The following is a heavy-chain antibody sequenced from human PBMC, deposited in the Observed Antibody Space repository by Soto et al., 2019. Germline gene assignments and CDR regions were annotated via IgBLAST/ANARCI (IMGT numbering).Heavy chain of an antibody. CDR1: GGSISSGGYY. Sequence: QVQLQESGPGLVKPSQTLSLTCTVSGGSISSGGYYWSWIRQHPGKGLEWIGYIYYSGNTYYNPSLKSRITISVDTSKNQFSLKLSSVTAADTAVYYCARVLWEYGSSSSVDPWGQGTLVTVSS. V-gene: IGHV4-31*03. D-gene: IGHD6-6*01. J-gene: IGHJ5*02. CDR2: IYYSGNT. CDR3: ARVLWEYGSSSSVDP.